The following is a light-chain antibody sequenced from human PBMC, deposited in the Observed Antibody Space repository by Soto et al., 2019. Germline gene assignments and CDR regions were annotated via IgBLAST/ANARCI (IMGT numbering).Light chain of an antibody. CDR2: GAS. Sequence: EIVMTQSPAPLSVSPGERATLSCRASQSVSSNLAWYQQKPGQAPRLLIYGASTRATGIPARFSGSRSGTEFTLTISSLQSEDFAVYYCQQYNNWPPLTFGGGTKVEIK. V-gene: IGKV3-15*01. J-gene: IGKJ4*01. CDR3: QQYNNWPPLT. CDR1: QSVSSN.